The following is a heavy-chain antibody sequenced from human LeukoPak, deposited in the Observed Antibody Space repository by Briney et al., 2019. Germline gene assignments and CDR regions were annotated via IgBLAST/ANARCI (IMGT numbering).Heavy chain of an antibody. CDR3: AKDMNSWRDGSGLGDYFDY. Sequence: GGSLRLSCAASGLTFSSYAMSWVRQAPGKGLEWVSGTSGSGRSIHYADSVKGRFTISRDNSKNTLYLQMNSRRADDTAVYYCAKDMNSWRDGSGLGDYFDYWGQGTLVTVSS. V-gene: IGHV3-23*01. CDR2: TSGSGRSI. D-gene: IGHD6-19*01. CDR1: GLTFSSYA. J-gene: IGHJ4*02.